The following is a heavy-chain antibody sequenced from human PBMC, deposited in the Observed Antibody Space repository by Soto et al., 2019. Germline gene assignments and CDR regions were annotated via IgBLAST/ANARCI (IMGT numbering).Heavy chain of an antibody. Sequence: EVQLVESGGGIVQPGGSLRLSCAASGFTFSSYWMHWVRQAPGKGLVWVSRINSDGSRTSYADSAKGRFTISRDNAKNTVXXXXXSLXXXXTAVXXXXXXXXDYYDGNGYLGRHWGQGTLVTVSS. D-gene: IGHD3-22*01. CDR1: GFTFSSYW. CDR2: INSDGSRT. CDR3: XXXXXDYYDGNGYLGRH. V-gene: IGHV3-74*01. J-gene: IGHJ4*02.